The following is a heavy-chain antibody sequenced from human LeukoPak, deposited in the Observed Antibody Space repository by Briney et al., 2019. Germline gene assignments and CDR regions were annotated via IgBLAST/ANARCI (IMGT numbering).Heavy chain of an antibody. CDR1: GDSVSSNSAA. D-gene: IGHD5-18*01. Sequence: SQTLSLICAISGDSVSSNSAAWNWIRQSPSRGLEWLGRTYYRSKWYNDYAVSVKSRITINPDTSKNQFSLQLNSVTPEDTAVYYCARDLRQRGMVTSYYYYGMDVWGQGTTVTDSS. CDR2: TYYRSKWYN. V-gene: IGHV6-1*01. CDR3: ARDLRQRGMVTSYYYYGMDV. J-gene: IGHJ6*02.